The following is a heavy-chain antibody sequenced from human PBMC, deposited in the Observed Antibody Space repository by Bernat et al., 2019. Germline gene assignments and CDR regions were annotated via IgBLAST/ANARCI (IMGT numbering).Heavy chain of an antibody. CDR3: ASFAPGFSYYYYYMDV. CDR2: IAYDGSNK. V-gene: IGHV3-30-3*01. D-gene: IGHD3-9*01. Sequence: QVQLVESGGGVVKPGGSLRLPCAASGFTSSTLPIPWVRRAPGTGLGWVAFIAYDGSNKYYADSVKGRFTSSRDNSKNTLYRQMNSLRAEDTAVYYCASFAPGFSYYYYYMDVWGKGTTVTVSS. J-gene: IGHJ6*03. CDR1: GFTSSTLP.